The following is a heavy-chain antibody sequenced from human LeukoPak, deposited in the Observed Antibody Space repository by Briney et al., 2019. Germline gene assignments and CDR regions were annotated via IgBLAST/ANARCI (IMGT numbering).Heavy chain of an antibody. J-gene: IGHJ4*02. CDR3: AKRIQSALATGY. CDR2: ISSSSNTI. D-gene: IGHD5-18*01. CDR1: GFTFSSYS. V-gene: IGHV3-48*01. Sequence: GGSLRLSCAASGFTFSSYSMNWVRQAPGKGLEWVSYISSSSNTIYYADSVKDRFTISRDNSKNTLYLQMNSLRAEDTAVYYCAKRIQSALATGYWGQGTLVTVSS.